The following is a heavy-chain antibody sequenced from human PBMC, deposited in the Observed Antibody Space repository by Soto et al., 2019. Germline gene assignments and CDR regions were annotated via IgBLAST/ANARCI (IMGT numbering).Heavy chain of an antibody. CDR1: GFTFNSYA. CDR3: VKEGYMRSDWYGQFEY. Sequence: GWSLRLSCSASGFTFNSYAMHLVRQAPGKGLEFVSAISSYGADTYYADSVKGRFAIPRDNSKNTLYLQMSSLRAEDTALYYCVKEGYMRSDWYGQFEYWGQGALVTVSS. CDR2: ISSYGADT. D-gene: IGHD6-19*01. V-gene: IGHV3-64D*06. J-gene: IGHJ4*02.